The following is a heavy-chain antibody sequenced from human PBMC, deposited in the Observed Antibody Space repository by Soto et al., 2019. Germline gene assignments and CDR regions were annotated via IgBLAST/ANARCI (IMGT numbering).Heavy chain of an antibody. J-gene: IGHJ5*02. V-gene: IGHV1-69*12. D-gene: IGHD3-22*01. CDR3: ARERGPSNGYYQYWFDP. CDR1: GGTFSSYA. Sequence: QVQLVQSGAEVKKPGSSVKVSCKASGGTFSSYAISWVRQAPGQGLEWMGEIIPIFGTANYAQKFEGRVTITADESTSTAYMELSSLRSDDTTVYYCARERGPSNGYYQYWFDPWGQGTLRTVSS. CDR2: IIPIFGTA.